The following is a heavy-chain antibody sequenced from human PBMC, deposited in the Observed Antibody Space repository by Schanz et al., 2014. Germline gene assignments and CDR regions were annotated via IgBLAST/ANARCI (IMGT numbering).Heavy chain of an antibody. CDR1: GFTFSDYW. D-gene: IGHD3-10*01. Sequence: EVQLVESGGGVVRPGGSLRLSCTASGFTFSDYWMSWVRQAPGKGPEWVSGISGSGGTTYYADSVKGRFTISRDNSKNTLYLQMNSLRPEDTAVYYCAKYRGYYRVSGSYRELEYWGQGTLVTVSS. V-gene: IGHV3-23*04. J-gene: IGHJ4*02. CDR2: ISGSGGTT. CDR3: AKYRGYYRVSGSYRELEY.